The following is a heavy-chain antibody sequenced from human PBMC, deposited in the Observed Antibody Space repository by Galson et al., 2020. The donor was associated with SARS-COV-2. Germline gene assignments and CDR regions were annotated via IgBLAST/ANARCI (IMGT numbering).Heavy chain of an antibody. J-gene: IGHJ3*02. D-gene: IGHD4-17*01. V-gene: IGHV4-39*06. Sequence: ASETLSLTCTVSGGSISNYNYYRAWTRQPPGKGLEWLGTIYHRGNTYYNPSPESRIIISIDTSKNQFPLRLSSVTAADAAVYYCARNDDADYEDAYDIWGQGTMVTVSS. CDR1: GGSISNYNYY. CDR3: ARNDDADYEDAYDI. CDR2: IYHRGNT.